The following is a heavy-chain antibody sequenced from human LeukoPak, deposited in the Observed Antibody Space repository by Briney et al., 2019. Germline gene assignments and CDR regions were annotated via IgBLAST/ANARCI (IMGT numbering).Heavy chain of an antibody. CDR3: SRENGAFSPFGY. CDR2: ISLTGLT. Sequence: SETLSLTCAVYGGSFSGYYWNWIRQPPGQGLEWIGEISLTGLTHYNPSLESRVTVSLDKSKNQLSLNLTSVTAADSAVYYCSRENGAFSPFGYWGQGILVTV. CDR1: GGSFSGYY. V-gene: IGHV4-34*01. J-gene: IGHJ4*02. D-gene: IGHD2-8*01.